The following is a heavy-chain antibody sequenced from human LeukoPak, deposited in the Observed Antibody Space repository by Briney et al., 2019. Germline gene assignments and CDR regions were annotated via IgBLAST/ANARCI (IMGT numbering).Heavy chain of an antibody. Sequence: GSSVKVSCKASGGTFSSCAISWVRQAPGQGLEWMGGIIPIFGTANYAQKFQGRVTITADESTSTAYMELSSLRSEDTAVYYCARGHREWALGVSYSGDAFDIWGQGTMVTVSS. D-gene: IGHD1-26*01. CDR1: GGTFSSCA. V-gene: IGHV1-69*01. CDR3: ARGHREWALGVSYSGDAFDI. J-gene: IGHJ3*02. CDR2: IIPIFGTA.